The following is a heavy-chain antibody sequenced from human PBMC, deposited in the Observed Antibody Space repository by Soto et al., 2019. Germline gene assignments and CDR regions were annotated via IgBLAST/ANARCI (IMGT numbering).Heavy chain of an antibody. V-gene: IGHV3-23*01. D-gene: IGHD6-13*01. CDR1: GFTFSSYA. Sequence: GGSLRLSCAASGFTFSSYAMSWVRQAPGKGLEWVSAISGSGVSTYYADSVNGRLTVSRDHSKNTLYLPMNSLRAEDTAVYYCAKDWMRWQQLVQVEYAFDIWGQGTMVTVSS. J-gene: IGHJ3*02. CDR3: AKDWMRWQQLVQVEYAFDI. CDR2: ISGSGVST.